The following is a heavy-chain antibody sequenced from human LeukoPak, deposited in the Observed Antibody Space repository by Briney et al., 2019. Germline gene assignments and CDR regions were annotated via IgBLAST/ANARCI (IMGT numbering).Heavy chain of an antibody. CDR2: IRKKAYGETT. CDR3: ARGLHDYGDSNYYFDQ. V-gene: IGHV3-49*03. Sequence: HPGRSLRLSCTASGFTFGDDGWSWFRLAPGKGLEWICLIRKKAYGETTEYAASVRGRFTISRDDAKSIAYLQMNSLNTEDTALYYCARGLHDYGDSNYYFDQWGQGTLVTVSS. D-gene: IGHD4-17*01. J-gene: IGHJ4*02. CDR1: GFTFGDDG.